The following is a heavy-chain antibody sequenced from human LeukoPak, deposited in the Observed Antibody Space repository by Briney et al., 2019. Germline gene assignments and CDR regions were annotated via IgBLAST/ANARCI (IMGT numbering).Heavy chain of an antibody. CDR1: GFTFSSYA. D-gene: IGHD6-19*01. Sequence: GGSLRLSCAASGFTFSSYAMSWVRQAPGKGLEWVAVISGSGGTTYYADSVKGRFTISRDNSKNTVDLQMESLRAEDTAVHYCAKNKQWLFDYWGQGSLVTVSS. CDR2: ISGSGGTT. V-gene: IGHV3-23*01. CDR3: AKNKQWLFDY. J-gene: IGHJ4*02.